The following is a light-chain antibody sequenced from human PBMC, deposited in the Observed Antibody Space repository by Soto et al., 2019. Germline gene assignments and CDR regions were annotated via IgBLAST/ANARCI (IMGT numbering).Light chain of an antibody. J-gene: IGKJ4*01. CDR2: AAS. CDR3: QQYYSYPLT. Sequence: AIRMTQSPSSFSASTGDRVTITCRASQGISSYLAWYQQKPGKAPKLLIYAASTLQSGVPSRFRGSGSGTDFTLTISCLQSEDCATYYCQQYYSYPLTFGGGTKVEIK. CDR1: QGISSY. V-gene: IGKV1-8*01.